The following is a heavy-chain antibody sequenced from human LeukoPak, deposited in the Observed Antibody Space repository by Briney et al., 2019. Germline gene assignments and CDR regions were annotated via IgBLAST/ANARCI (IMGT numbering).Heavy chain of an antibody. CDR1: GGSISSGGYY. CDR2: IYYSGST. D-gene: IGHD4-17*01. V-gene: IGHV4-31*03. Sequence: PSETLSLPCTVSGGSISSGGYYWSWIRQHPGKGLEWIGYIYYSGSTYYNPSLKSRVTISVDTSKNQFSLKLSSVTAADTAVYYCARLRKDAFDIWGQGTMVTVSS. J-gene: IGHJ3*02. CDR3: ARLRKDAFDI.